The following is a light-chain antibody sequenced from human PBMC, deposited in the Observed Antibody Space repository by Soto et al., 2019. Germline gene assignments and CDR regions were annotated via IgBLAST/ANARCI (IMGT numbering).Light chain of an antibody. CDR1: QTITRW. CDR3: QQRYSTIRT. V-gene: IGKV1-5*01. CDR2: DAS. Sequence: DIQMTQSPSTLSASIGDRVTITCRASQTITRWMAWYQQKPGKDPKLLIYDASTLESGVPSRFSGSGSGTDFTLTISSLQTEDFATYYCQQRYSTIRTFGQGTKGDIK. J-gene: IGKJ1*01.